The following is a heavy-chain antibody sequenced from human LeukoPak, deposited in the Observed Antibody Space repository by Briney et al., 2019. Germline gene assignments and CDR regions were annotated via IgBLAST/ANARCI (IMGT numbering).Heavy chain of an antibody. Sequence: ASVKVSCKASGYTFTSHGISWVRQAPGQGREWMGWISTYNAKTNYAQKLQGRVTMTTDTSTSTAYMELRSLRSDDTAIYYCARSSFCSGGTCYSSLDYWGQGTLVTVSS. CDR3: ARSSFCSGGTCYSSLDY. V-gene: IGHV1-18*01. D-gene: IGHD2-15*01. CDR1: GYTFTSHG. CDR2: ISTYNAKT. J-gene: IGHJ4*02.